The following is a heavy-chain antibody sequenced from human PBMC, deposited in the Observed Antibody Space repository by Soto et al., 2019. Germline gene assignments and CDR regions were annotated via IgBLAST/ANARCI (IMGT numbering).Heavy chain of an antibody. J-gene: IGHJ3*02. V-gene: IGHV1-18*01. CDR2: ISAYNGNT. D-gene: IGHD2-15*01. CDR1: GYTFTSYG. Sequence: ASVKVSCKASGYTFTSYGISWVRQAPGQGLEWMGWISAYNGNTNYAQKLQGRVTMTTDTSTSTAYMELRSLRSDDTAVYYCARDYASKIVVVVAATRDDAFDIWGQGTMVTVSS. CDR3: ARDYASKIVVVVAATRDDAFDI.